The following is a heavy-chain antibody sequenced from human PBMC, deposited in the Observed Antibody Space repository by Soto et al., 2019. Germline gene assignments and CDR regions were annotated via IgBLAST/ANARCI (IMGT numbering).Heavy chain of an antibody. CDR2: MLYSGLT. CDR3: APLSVSLSGPYGIHV. V-gene: IGHV4-39*01. CDR1: GYSVSSSDYY. Sequence: NPSETLSLTCSVSGYSVSSSDYYWAWIRQPPGKGLEWIGSMLYSGLTYYNPSLESRVTLSVNTSKNQFSVRLNSVTASDTAVYYCAPLSVSLSGPYGIHVWGQGTTVTVSS. J-gene: IGHJ6*02. D-gene: IGHD2-15*01.